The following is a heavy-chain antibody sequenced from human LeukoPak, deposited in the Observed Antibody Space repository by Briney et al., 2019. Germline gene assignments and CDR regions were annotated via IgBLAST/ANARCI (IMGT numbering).Heavy chain of an antibody. D-gene: IGHD3-10*01. V-gene: IGHV4-38-2*02. J-gene: IGHJ3*02. CDR1: GYSISSGYC. CDR2: IYHSGST. CDR3: AKSNGYGLVDI. Sequence: SETLSLTCTVSGYSISSGYCWGWIRQPPGRGLEWIGSIYHSGSTYYNPSLKSRVTISVDTSKNQFSLKLNSVTAADTAVYYCAKSNGYGLVDIWGQGTMVTVSS.